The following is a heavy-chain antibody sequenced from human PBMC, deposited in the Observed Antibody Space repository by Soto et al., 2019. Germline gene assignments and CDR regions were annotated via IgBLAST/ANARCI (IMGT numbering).Heavy chain of an antibody. D-gene: IGHD3-3*01. Sequence: ASVKVSCKASGYTFTSYGISWVRQAPGQGLEWMGWISAYNGNTNYAQKLQGRVTMTTDTSTSTAYMELRSLRSDDTAVYYCARVDGITIFGVVINLYYYGMDVWGQGXTVTVYS. J-gene: IGHJ6*02. V-gene: IGHV1-18*04. CDR2: ISAYNGNT. CDR1: GYTFTSYG. CDR3: ARVDGITIFGVVINLYYYGMDV.